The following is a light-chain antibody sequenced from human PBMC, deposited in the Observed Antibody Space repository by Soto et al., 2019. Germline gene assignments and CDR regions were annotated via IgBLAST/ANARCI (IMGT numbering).Light chain of an antibody. Sequence: QSALTQPASVSGSPGQSITISCTGTSSDVGGYNYVSWYQQHPGKAPKLMIYEVSNRPSGVSNRFSGSKSGNTASLTISGLQPEDEADYYCSSYTSSYIWVFGGGTKLTVL. CDR3: SSYTSSYIWV. CDR2: EVS. J-gene: IGLJ3*02. CDR1: SSDVGGYNY. V-gene: IGLV2-14*01.